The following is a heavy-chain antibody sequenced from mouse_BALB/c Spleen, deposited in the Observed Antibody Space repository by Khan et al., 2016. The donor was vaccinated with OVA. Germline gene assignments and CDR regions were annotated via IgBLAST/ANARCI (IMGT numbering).Heavy chain of an antibody. CDR1: GYSITSGYG. CDR3: AITARIKY. CDR2: ISYSGST. J-gene: IGHJ2*01. Sequence: EVQLQESGPGLVKPSQSLSLTCTVTGYSITSGYGWNWIRQFPGNKLECMGYISYSGSTNYNPSFKSRISITLDTSKNHFFLQLNSVTTEDTAAYYCAITARIKYWGQGTTLTVSS. V-gene: IGHV3-2*02. D-gene: IGHD1-2*01.